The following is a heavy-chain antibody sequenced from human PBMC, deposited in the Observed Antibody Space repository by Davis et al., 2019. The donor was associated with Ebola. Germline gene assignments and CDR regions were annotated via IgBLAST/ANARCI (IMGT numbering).Heavy chain of an antibody. V-gene: IGHV4-34*01. CDR3: AASLGYLKGNYYMDV. D-gene: IGHD2-15*01. CDR1: GGSFSGYY. J-gene: IGHJ6*03. CDR2: INHSGST. Sequence: PGGSLRLSCAVYGGSFSGYYWSWIRQPPGKGLEWIGEINHSGSTNYNPSLKSRVTISVDTSKNQFSLKLSSVTAADTAVYYCAASLGYLKGNYYMDVWGKGTTVTVSS.